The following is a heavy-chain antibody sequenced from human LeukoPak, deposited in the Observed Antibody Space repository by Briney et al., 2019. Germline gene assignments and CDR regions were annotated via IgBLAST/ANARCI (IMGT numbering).Heavy chain of an antibody. V-gene: IGHV1-2*06. CDR1: GYTFTGYY. CDR2: INPNSGGT. D-gene: IGHD3-22*01. J-gene: IGHJ5*02. CDR3: ARGYNYYDSSGYLRYRYNWFDP. Sequence: ASVKVSCKASGYTFTGYYMHWVRQAPGQGLEWMGRINPNSGGTNYAQKFQGRVTMTRDTSISTAYMELGRLRSDDTAVYYCARGYNYYDSSGYLRYRYNWFDPWGQGTLVTVSS.